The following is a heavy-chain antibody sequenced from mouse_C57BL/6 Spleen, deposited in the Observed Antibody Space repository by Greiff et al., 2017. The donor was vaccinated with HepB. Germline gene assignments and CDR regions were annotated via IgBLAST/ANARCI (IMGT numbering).Heavy chain of an antibody. V-gene: IGHV5-16*01. CDR2: INYDGSST. CDR3: ARYYGYAMDY. Sequence: DVKLVESEGGLVQPGSSMKLSCTASGFTFSDYYMAWVRQVPEKGLEWVANINYDGSSTYYLDSLKSRFIISRDNAKNILYLQMSSLKSEDTATYYCARYYGYAMDYWGQGTSVTVSS. D-gene: IGHD1-1*02. CDR1: GFTFSDYY. J-gene: IGHJ4*01.